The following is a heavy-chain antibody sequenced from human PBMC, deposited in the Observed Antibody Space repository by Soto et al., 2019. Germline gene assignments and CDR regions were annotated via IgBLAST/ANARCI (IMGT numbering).Heavy chain of an antibody. D-gene: IGHD2-15*01. V-gene: IGHV1-69*13. Sequence: SVKVSCKASGGTFSSYAISWVRQAPGQGLEWMGGIIPIFGTANYAQKFQGRVTITADESTSTAYMELSSLRSEDTAVYYCARDNCSGGSCYSYYWGQGTLVTVSS. J-gene: IGHJ4*02. CDR3: ARDNCSGGSCYSYY. CDR2: IIPIFGTA. CDR1: GGTFSSYA.